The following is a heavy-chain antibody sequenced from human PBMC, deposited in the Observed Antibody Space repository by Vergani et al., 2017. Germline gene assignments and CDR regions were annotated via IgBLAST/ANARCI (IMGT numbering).Heavy chain of an antibody. CDR1: GFTVSSNY. J-gene: IGHJ4*02. Sequence: EVQLVESGGVVVQPGGSLRLSCAASGFTVSSNYMSWVRQAPGKGLEWVSVIYSGGSTYYADSVKGRFTISRDNSKNTLYLQMNSLRAEDTAVYYCARGGLGYYYGSGSRDYWGQGTLVTVSS. V-gene: IGHV3-66*01. D-gene: IGHD3-10*01. CDR2: IYSGGST. CDR3: ARGGLGYYYGSGSRDY.